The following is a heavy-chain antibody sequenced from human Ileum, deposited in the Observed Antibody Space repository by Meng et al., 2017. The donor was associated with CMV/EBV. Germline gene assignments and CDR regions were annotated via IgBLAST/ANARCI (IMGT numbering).Heavy chain of an antibody. V-gene: IGHV3-74*01. D-gene: IGHD3-16*01. Sequence: SCAASAFTFTTCWMPWVRQVPEKVLVWVSRIGGDGSSTNYADSVKGRFTISRDNAKNTLYLQMSSLRAEDTAVYYCVSRHPKGGFFDDWGQGTLVTVSS. CDR3: VSRHPKGGFFDD. CDR1: AFTFTTCW. J-gene: IGHJ4*02. CDR2: IGGDGSST.